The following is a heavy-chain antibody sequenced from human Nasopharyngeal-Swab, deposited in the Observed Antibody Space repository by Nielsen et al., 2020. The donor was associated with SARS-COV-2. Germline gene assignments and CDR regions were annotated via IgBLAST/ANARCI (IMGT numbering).Heavy chain of an antibody. CDR3: ARDFGRDEPIDH. V-gene: IGHV3-33*01. J-gene: IGHJ5*02. CDR2: IWHDGEKK. Sequence: SLKISCAASGFSLSLYGMHWVRQAPGKGLEWVAVIWHDGEKKYIADSVKGRFAISRDNSKNTLYLQMNSLRAEDTAIYYCARDFGRDEPIDHWGQGTLVTVSS. D-gene: IGHD3/OR15-3a*01. CDR1: GFSLSLYG.